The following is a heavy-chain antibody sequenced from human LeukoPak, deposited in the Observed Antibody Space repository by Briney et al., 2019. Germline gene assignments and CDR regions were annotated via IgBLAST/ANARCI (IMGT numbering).Heavy chain of an antibody. Sequence: SETLSLTCTVSGDSISSSNCYWGWIRQPPGKGLEWIGSIYFSGGTYYNASLKSRVTISVDTSKNQFSLKLSSATAADTAVYYCASLLDYWGQGTLVTVSS. CDR3: ASLLDY. CDR2: IYFSGGT. V-gene: IGHV4-39*07. CDR1: GDSISSSNCY. J-gene: IGHJ4*02.